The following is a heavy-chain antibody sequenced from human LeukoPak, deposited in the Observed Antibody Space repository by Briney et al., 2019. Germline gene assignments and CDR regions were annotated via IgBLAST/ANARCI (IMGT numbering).Heavy chain of an antibody. J-gene: IGHJ2*01. Sequence: GGCLRLSCAASGFTFSVSAMHWVRQACGKGLEWVGRIRSKSNSYATAYAASVKGRFTIYRDDSKNPAYLQTNSLKTEYTAVYYCTRRRFYYGSGSYYNWYFDLWGRGTLVTASS. CDR2: IRSKSNSYAT. CDR1: GFTFSVSA. D-gene: IGHD3-10*01. V-gene: IGHV3-73*01. CDR3: TRRRFYYGSGSYYNWYFDL.